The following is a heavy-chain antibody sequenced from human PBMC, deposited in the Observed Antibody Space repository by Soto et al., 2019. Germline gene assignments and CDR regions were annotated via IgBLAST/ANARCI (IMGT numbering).Heavy chain of an antibody. CDR2: IYWDDDK. CDR1: GFSLSTSGVG. Sequence: QITLKESGPTLVKPTQTLTLTCTFSGFSLSTSGVGVGWIRQPPGKALEWLALIYWDDDKRYSPSLKSRLTITTDTPKTQLVLTMPNMDPVDTATYYCAHRHPVTGVGAFDSWGQGTLVTVSS. CDR3: AHRHPVTGVGAFDS. D-gene: IGHD2-21*02. J-gene: IGHJ4*02. V-gene: IGHV2-5*02.